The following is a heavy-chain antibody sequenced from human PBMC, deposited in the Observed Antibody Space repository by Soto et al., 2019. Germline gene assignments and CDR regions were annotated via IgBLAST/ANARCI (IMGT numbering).Heavy chain of an antibody. J-gene: IGHJ6*02. Sequence: PGGSLRLSCAASGFTFSSYSMNWVRQAPGKGLEWVSSISSSSSYIYYADSVKGRFTISRDNAKNSLYLQMNSLRAEDTAVYYCARYSYCSSTSCYAWRYYYYGMDVWGQGTTVTVSS. CDR1: GFTFSSYS. D-gene: IGHD2-2*01. CDR3: ARYSYCSSTSCYAWRYYYYGMDV. CDR2: ISSSSSYI. V-gene: IGHV3-21*01.